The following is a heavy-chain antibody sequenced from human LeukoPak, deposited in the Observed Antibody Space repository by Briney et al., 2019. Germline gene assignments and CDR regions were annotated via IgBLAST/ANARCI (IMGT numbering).Heavy chain of an antibody. J-gene: IGHJ4*02. D-gene: IGHD5-12*01. CDR3: EKATHSGYARGPNGDY. Sequence: GGSLRLSCPASGFTFSSYGMHWVRQAPDRGREWVAFIRYDGSNKDFADSVKGRFTISRDNSKNTLYLQMNSLRTDDTAVYYCEKATHSGYARGPNGDYWGQGTLVIVSS. CDR2: IRYDGSNK. V-gene: IGHV3-30*02. CDR1: GFTFSSYG.